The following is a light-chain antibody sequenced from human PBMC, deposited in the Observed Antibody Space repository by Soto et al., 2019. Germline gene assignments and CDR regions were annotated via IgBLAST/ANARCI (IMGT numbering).Light chain of an antibody. V-gene: IGLV6-57*01. Sequence: NFMLTQPHSVSESPGKTVTISCTRSSGSIASNYVQWYQQRPGSSPTTVIYEDNQRPSGVPDRFSGSSDSSSNSASLTISGLKTEDEADYYCQSYDSSIQVFGGGTKLTVL. CDR2: EDN. J-gene: IGLJ3*02. CDR3: QSYDSSIQV. CDR1: SGSIASNY.